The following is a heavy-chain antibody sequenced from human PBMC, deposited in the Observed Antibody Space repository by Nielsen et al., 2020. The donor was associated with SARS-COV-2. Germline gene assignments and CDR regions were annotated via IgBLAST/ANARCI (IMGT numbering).Heavy chain of an antibody. Sequence: GSLRLSCTVSGGSISSSSYYWGWIRQPPGKGLEWIGSIYHSGSTYYNPSLKSRVTISVDTSKNQFSLKLSSVTAADTAVYYCARDDYDSSGYYLRAFDIWGQGTMVTVSS. CDR1: GGSISSSSYY. D-gene: IGHD3-22*01. V-gene: IGHV4-39*07. CDR3: ARDDYDSSGYYLRAFDI. CDR2: IYHSGST. J-gene: IGHJ3*02.